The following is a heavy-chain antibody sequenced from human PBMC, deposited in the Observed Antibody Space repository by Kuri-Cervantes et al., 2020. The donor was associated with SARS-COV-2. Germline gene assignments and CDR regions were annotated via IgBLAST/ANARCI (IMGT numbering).Heavy chain of an antibody. V-gene: IGHV1-24*01. CDR1: GYTLTELS. Sequence: ASVKVSCKVSGYTLTELSMHWVRQAPGKGLEWMGDFDPEDGETIYAQKFQGRVTMTEDTSTDTAYMELSSLRSEDTAVYYCAAARDIVVVPAASLEIWGQGTLVTVSS. CDR3: AAARDIVVVPAASLEI. J-gene: IGHJ4*02. D-gene: IGHD2-2*01. CDR2: FDPEDGET.